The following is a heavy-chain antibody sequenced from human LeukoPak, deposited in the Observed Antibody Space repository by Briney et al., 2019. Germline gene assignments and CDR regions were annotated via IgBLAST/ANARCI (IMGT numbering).Heavy chain of an antibody. D-gene: IGHD1-14*01. V-gene: IGHV1-69*05. CDR2: IIPIFGTA. J-gene: IGHJ4*02. Sequence: SVKVSCKASEGTFISYAISWVRQAPGQGLEWMGGIIPIFGTANYAQKFQGRVTITTDESTSTAYMELRSLRSDDTAVYYCARWPYKEVFDYWGQGTLVTVSS. CDR3: ARWPYKEVFDY. CDR1: EGTFISYA.